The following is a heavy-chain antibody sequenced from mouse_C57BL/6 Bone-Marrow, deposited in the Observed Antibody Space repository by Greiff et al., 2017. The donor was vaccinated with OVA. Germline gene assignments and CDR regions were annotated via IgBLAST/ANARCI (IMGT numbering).Heavy chain of an antibody. J-gene: IGHJ1*03. D-gene: IGHD1-1*01. CDR2: IYPRSGNT. V-gene: IGHV1-81*01. CDR3: ERIYGSYWYFDV. Sequence: QVQLQQSGAELARPGASVKLSCKASGYTFTSYGISWVKQRTGQGLEWIGEIYPRSGNTYYNEKFKGKATLTADKSSSTAYMELRSLTSEDSAVYFCERIYGSYWYFDVWGTGTTVTVSS. CDR1: GYTFTSYG.